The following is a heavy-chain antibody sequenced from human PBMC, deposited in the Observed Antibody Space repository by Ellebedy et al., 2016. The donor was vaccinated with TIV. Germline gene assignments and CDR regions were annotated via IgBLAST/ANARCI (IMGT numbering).Heavy chain of an antibody. CDR2: IYYSGNT. J-gene: IGHJ4*02. CDR3: ARSDLGQQQVAQ. CDR1: GFNVDTYW. V-gene: IGHV4/OR15-8*02. D-gene: IGHD6-13*01. Sequence: GSLRLSCVASGFNVDTYWMSWVRQPPGKGLEWIGNIYYSGNTDYNPSLKSRVSISIDTSKNQFSLKVSSVTAADTAVYYCARSDLGQQQVAQWGQGTLVAVSS.